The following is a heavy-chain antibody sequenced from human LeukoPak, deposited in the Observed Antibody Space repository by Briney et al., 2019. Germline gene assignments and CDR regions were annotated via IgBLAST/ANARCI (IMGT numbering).Heavy chain of an antibody. Sequence: GESLKISCKGSGYSFTNYWIGWVRQMPGKGLEWMGIIYPGDSDTRYSPSFQGQVTISADKSISTAYLQWSSLKASDTAIYYCARRPSMISISGAFDIWGQGTMVTVSS. D-gene: IGHD3-22*01. J-gene: IGHJ3*02. CDR1: GYSFTNYW. CDR2: IYPGDSDT. V-gene: IGHV5-51*01. CDR3: ARRPSMISISGAFDI.